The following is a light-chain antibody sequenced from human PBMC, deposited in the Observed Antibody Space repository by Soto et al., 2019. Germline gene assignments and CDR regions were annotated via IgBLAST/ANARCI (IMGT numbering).Light chain of an antibody. CDR1: HSISAW. J-gene: IGKJ2*01. Sequence: IQMTQSPSTLSASVGDRVTITCRASHSISAWLAWYQQKPGKAPKLLIYKASTLDSGVPSRFSGSGSGTEFTLTISSLQPDDFATYYCHQYHSFFNYTFGQGTKVDIK. CDR3: HQYHSFFNYT. CDR2: KAS. V-gene: IGKV1-5*03.